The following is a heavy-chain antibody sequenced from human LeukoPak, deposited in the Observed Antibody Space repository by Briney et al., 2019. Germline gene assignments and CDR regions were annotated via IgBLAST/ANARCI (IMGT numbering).Heavy chain of an antibody. Sequence: ASVKVSCKTSGYSFTDYDIHWVRQATGQGLEWMGWMNPKTDNTEYAQKFQGRVTLTWTTSISTAYMELSSLKSEDTAVYFCARSGPISLRFWGQGTLVTASS. D-gene: IGHD2/OR15-2a*01. J-gene: IGHJ4*02. V-gene: IGHV1-8*01. CDR2: MNPKTDNT. CDR1: GYSFTDYD. CDR3: ARSGPISLRF.